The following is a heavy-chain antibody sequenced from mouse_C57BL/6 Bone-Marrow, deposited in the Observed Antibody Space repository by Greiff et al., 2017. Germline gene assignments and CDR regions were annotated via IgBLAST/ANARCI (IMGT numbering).Heavy chain of an antibody. J-gene: IGHJ4*01. V-gene: IGHV1-69*01. Sequence: VKLQQPGAELVMPGASVKLSCKASGYTFTSYWMHWVKQRPGQGLEWIGEIDPSDSYTNYNQKFKGKTTFTVDKSSSTAYMQLSSLTSEDSAVYYCGRGRLYDGYCYYAMDYWGQGTAVTVSS. CDR3: GRGRLYDGYCYYAMDY. CDR1: GYTFTSYW. D-gene: IGHD2-3*01. CDR2: IDPSDSYT.